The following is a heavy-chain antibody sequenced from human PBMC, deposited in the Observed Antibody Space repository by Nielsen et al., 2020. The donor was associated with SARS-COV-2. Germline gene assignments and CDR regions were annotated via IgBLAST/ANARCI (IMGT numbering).Heavy chain of an antibody. J-gene: IGHJ6*02. Sequence: SETLSLTCTVSGGSISSSSYYWGWIRQPPGKGLEWIGSIYYSGSTYYNPSLKSRVTISVDTSKNQFSLKLSSVTAADTAVYYCARDRPTTFYYYYGMDVWGQGTTVTVSS. CDR2: IYYSGST. CDR3: ARDRPTTFYYYYGMDV. V-gene: IGHV4-39*07. CDR1: GGSISSSSYY. D-gene: IGHD2/OR15-2a*01.